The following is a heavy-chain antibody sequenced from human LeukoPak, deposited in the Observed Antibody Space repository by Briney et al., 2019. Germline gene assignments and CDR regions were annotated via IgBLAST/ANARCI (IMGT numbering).Heavy chain of an antibody. J-gene: IGHJ4*02. CDR3: ARLGGIAVAGVLDY. Sequence: KPSETLSLTCTVSGGSISSSSYYWGWIRQPPGKGLEWIGSIYYSGTTYYNPSLKSRVTISVDTSKNQFSLRLTSVTAADTAVYYCARLGGIAVAGVLDYWGQGTLVTVSS. CDR1: GGSISSSSYY. CDR2: IYYSGTT. D-gene: IGHD6-19*01. V-gene: IGHV4-39*01.